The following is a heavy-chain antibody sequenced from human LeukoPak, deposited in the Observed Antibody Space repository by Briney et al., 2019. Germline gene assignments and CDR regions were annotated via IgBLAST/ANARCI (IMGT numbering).Heavy chain of an antibody. CDR1: GGSISSGSYS. Sequence: PSQTLSLTCTVSGGSISSGSYSWSWIRQPAGKGLEWIGHIYTSGSTNYNPSLKSRVTISVDTSKNQFSLKLSSVTAADTAVYYCARDKTDSDSYVVAFDIWGQGTMVTVSS. J-gene: IGHJ3*02. V-gene: IGHV4-61*09. CDR3: ARDKTDSDSYVVAFDI. CDR2: IYTSGST. D-gene: IGHD3-16*01.